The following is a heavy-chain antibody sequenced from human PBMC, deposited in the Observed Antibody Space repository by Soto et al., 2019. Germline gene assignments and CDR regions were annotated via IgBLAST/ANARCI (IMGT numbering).Heavy chain of an antibody. D-gene: IGHD6-19*01. CDR3: ARGGVSGPIDY. CDR1: GFTFSDYY. Sequence: PGGSLRLSCAASGFTFSDYYMSWIRQAPGKGLEWVSYISSSSSYTNYADSVKGRFTISRDNAKNSLYLQMNSLRAEDTAVYYCARGGVSGPIDYWGQGTLVTVSS. J-gene: IGHJ4*02. CDR2: ISSSSSYT. V-gene: IGHV3-11*05.